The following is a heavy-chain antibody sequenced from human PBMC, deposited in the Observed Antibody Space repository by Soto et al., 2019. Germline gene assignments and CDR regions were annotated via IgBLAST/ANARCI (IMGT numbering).Heavy chain of an antibody. CDR3: AKGEYFDYVLSFDS. J-gene: IGHJ4*02. D-gene: IGHD3-9*01. Sequence: PGGSLRLSCAASGFTFSSYAMNWVRQAPGKGLEWVSFISGSGGATYYADSVKGRFTISRDNSKNTLYLQMNSLRAEDTAVYYCAKGEYFDYVLSFDSWGQGTLVTVSS. V-gene: IGHV3-23*01. CDR1: GFTFSSYA. CDR2: ISGSGGAT.